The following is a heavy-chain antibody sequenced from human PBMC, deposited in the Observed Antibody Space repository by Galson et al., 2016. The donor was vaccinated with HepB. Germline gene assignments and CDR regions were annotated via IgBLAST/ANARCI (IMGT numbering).Heavy chain of an antibody. CDR1: GFTFGDYA. J-gene: IGHJ6*02. Sequence: SLRLSCAASGFTFGDYAMHWVRQAPGKGLEWVSGISRNSGSIDYADSVKGRFTISRDNAKNSLYLQMNSLRTEDTALYYCTKDTRPRMAPRSDSICGMDVCGQGTTVTVSS. CDR2: ISRNSGSI. V-gene: IGHV3-9*01. CDR3: TKDTRPRMAPRSDSICGMDV. D-gene: IGHD4-11*01.